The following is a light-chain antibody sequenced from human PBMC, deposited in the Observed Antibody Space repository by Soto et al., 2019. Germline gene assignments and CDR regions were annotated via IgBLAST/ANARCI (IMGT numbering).Light chain of an antibody. CDR1: QSVSSSY. J-gene: IGKJ2*01. CDR3: QHYGSSPRYT. Sequence: EIVLTQSPGTLSLSPGERATLSCRASQSVSSSYLAWYQQKPGQAPRLLIYGASSRATGIPDRFSGSGSGTDFPLTISRLEPEDFAVYYCQHYGSSPRYTFGQGTKLEIK. V-gene: IGKV3-20*01. CDR2: GAS.